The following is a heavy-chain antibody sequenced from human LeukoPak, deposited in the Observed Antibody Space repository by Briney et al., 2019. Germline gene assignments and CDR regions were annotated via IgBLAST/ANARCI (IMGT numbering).Heavy chain of an antibody. CDR1: GGSINNADYY. CDR3: ARKNRDTYYYAY. V-gene: IGHV4-30-4*01. Sequence: SETLSLTCTVAGGSINNADYYWTWIRQPPGKGLEWIGYIYYSGNTYYSPSLKSRVTISIDTSKNQFSLNLDSVTAADTAVYYCARKNRDTYYYAYWRHAPLVTVSS. D-gene: IGHD2-2*02. J-gene: IGHJ4*01. CDR2: IYYSGNT.